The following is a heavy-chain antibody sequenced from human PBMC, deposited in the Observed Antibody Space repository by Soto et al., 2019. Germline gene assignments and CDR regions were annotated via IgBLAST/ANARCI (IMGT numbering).Heavy chain of an antibody. CDR2: IYSTNKT. CDR3: TRASTVSTMGGWRVP. D-gene: IGHD5-12*01. J-gene: IGHJ5*02. CDR1: GFTVSGNY. Sequence: EVQLVESGGGLVQAGGSLRLSCAASGFTVSGNYMAWVRQAPGKGLEWVSIIYSTNKTYYADFVKSRFTMSRHNSKKTTWLATNSPRAEDTSVYYSTRASTVSTMGGWRVPWGQGARVIVSS. V-gene: IGHV3-66*01.